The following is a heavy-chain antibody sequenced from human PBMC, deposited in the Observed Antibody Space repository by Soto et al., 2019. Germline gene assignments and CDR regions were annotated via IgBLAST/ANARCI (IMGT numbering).Heavy chain of an antibody. V-gene: IGHV1-2*02. Sequence: ASVKVSCKASGYTFIGSYIHWVRQAPGQGLEWMGWMNPTSGDAGYAQKFLGRVTMTRDTSIRTAHMELSRLRSDDTAVYYCARDGEYRSSSGILAYWGQGSLVTVSS. CDR1: GYTFIGSY. J-gene: IGHJ4*02. D-gene: IGHD6-6*01. CDR2: MNPTSGDA. CDR3: ARDGEYRSSSGILAY.